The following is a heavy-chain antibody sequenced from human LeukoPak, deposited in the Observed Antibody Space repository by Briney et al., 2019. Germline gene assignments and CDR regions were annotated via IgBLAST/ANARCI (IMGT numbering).Heavy chain of an antibody. CDR3: ARDFPKDIVVVPAALAYYYCGMDV. Sequence: PGTSPRLSCAASGFTFSIYSIHWVRQAPGKGLEWVAVISFDGTNIHYADSVKGRFTISRDNSKNTLYLQMNSLRAEDTAVYYCARDFPKDIVVVPAALAYYYCGMDVWGQGTTVTVSS. CDR2: ISFDGTNI. CDR1: GFTFSIYS. D-gene: IGHD2-2*01. V-gene: IGHV3-30-3*01. J-gene: IGHJ6*02.